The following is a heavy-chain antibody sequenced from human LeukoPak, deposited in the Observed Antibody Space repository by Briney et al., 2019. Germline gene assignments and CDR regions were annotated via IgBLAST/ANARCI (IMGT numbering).Heavy chain of an antibody. V-gene: IGHV1-2*02. CDR1: GYTFTGYY. CDR3: ARDLVFWSGLLGY. D-gene: IGHD3-3*01. Sequence: ASVKVSCKASGYTFTGYYMRWVRQAPGQGLGWMGWINPNSGGTNYAQKFQGRVTMTRNTSISTASMELSRLRSDATAVYYCARDLVFWSGLLGYWGQGTLVTVSS. CDR2: INPNSGGT. J-gene: IGHJ4*02.